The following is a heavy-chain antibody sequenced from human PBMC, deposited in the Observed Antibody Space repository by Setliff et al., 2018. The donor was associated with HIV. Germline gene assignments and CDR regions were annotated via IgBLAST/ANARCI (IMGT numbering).Heavy chain of an antibody. Sequence: GGSLRLSCAASEFSFSTSWMHWVRQAPGKGLVWVSTINSDGSTTTYADSVKGRFTISRDNAKNTLYLQMNSLRGEDTAVYYCHCFMAGWGKGTTVTV. CDR2: INSDGSTT. J-gene: IGHJ6*03. CDR1: EFSFSTSW. V-gene: IGHV3-74*03. CDR3: HCFMAG.